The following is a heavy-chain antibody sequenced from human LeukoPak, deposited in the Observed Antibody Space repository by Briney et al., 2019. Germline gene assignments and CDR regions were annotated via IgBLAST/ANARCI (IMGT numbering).Heavy chain of an antibody. CDR2: ISWNSGSI. V-gene: IGHV3-9*01. Sequence: PGGSLRLSCAASGFTFSSYWMSWVRQAPGKGLEWVSGISWNSGSIGYADSVKGRFTISRDNAKNPLYLQMNSLRAEDTALYYSAKATGGYYYDSSGYSDYWGQGTLVTVSS. CDR3: AKATGGYYYDSSGYSDY. D-gene: IGHD3-22*01. J-gene: IGHJ4*02. CDR1: GFTFSSYW.